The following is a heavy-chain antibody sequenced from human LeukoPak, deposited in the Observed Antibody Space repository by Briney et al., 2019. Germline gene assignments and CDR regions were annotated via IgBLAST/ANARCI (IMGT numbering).Heavy chain of an antibody. CDR1: GGSISSYY. Sequence: PSETLSLTCTVSGGSISSYYWSWIRQPLGKGLEWIGYIYTSGSTNYNPSLKSRVTISVDTSKNQFSLKLSSVTAADTAVYYCARQTYYLASWFDPWGQGTLVTVSS. CDR2: IYTSGST. CDR3: ARQTYYLASWFDP. J-gene: IGHJ5*02. D-gene: IGHD3-10*01. V-gene: IGHV4-4*09.